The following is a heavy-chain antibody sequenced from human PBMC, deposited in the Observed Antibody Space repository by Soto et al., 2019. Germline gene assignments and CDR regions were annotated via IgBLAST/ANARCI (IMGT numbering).Heavy chain of an antibody. Sequence: QVQLVQSGAEVKKPGASVKVSCKASGYTFTSYGISWVRQAPGQGLEWMGWISAYNGNTNHAQKLKGRVTVTTDSSTSTAYMELRSLRSDDTAVYYCARLYCSGGSCYSRRLYYFDYWGQGTLVTVSS. J-gene: IGHJ4*02. D-gene: IGHD2-15*01. V-gene: IGHV1-18*01. CDR3: ARLYCSGGSCYSRRLYYFDY. CDR1: GYTFTSYG. CDR2: ISAYNGNT.